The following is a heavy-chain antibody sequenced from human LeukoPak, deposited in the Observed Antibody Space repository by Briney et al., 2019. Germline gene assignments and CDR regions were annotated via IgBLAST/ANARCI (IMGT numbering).Heavy chain of an antibody. J-gene: IGHJ4*02. CDR3: ATTWGSGSYFGY. V-gene: IGHV3-48*03. Sequence: PGGSLRLSCAASGFTFSSYEMNWVRQAPGKGLEWVSYISSSGSTIYYADSVKGRLTISRDNAKNSLYLQMNSLRAEDTAVYYCATTWGSGSYFGYWGQGTLVTVSS. CDR1: GFTFSSYE. D-gene: IGHD3-10*01. CDR2: ISSSGSTI.